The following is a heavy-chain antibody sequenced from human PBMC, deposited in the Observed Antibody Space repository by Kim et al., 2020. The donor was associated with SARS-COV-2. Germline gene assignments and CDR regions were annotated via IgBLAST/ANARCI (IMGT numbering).Heavy chain of an antibody. CDR1: GYTFTSYG. Sequence: ASVKVSCKASGYTFTSYGISWVRQAPGQGLEWMGWISAYNGNTNYAQKLQGRVTMTTDTSTSTAYMELRSLRSDDTAVYYCARVDKRTGERSHFDYWGQGTLVTVSS. J-gene: IGHJ4*02. D-gene: IGHD7-27*01. CDR2: ISAYNGNT. V-gene: IGHV1-18*01. CDR3: ARVDKRTGERSHFDY.